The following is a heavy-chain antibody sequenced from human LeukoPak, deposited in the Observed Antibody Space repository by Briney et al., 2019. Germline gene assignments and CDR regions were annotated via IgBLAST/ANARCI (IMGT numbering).Heavy chain of an antibody. D-gene: IGHD2-2*01. Sequence: GGSLRLSFAASGFTLSNAWMSWVRQAPGKGLEWGGRIKSKTDGGTTDHAAPVKGRFTISRDDSKNTLYLQMNSLKTEDTAVYYCTPALGRGDCSSTSCHPNWFDPWGQGTLVTVSS. CDR1: GFTLSNAW. V-gene: IGHV3-15*01. CDR3: TPALGRGDCSSTSCHPNWFDP. CDR2: IKSKTDGGTT. J-gene: IGHJ5*02.